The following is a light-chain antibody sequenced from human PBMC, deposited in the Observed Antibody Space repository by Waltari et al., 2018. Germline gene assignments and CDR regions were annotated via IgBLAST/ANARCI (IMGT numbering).Light chain of an antibody. Sequence: QSALTQPASVTGSPGQSVTISCTGTSSDIGVYNFVSWYQQHPGKAPKLMIYEVTNRPSGVADRFSASKSGNTASLTISGLQAEDEGDYYCSSYTSSSTVVFGGGTKLTVL. CDR1: SSDIGVYNF. J-gene: IGLJ2*01. CDR2: EVT. CDR3: SSYTSSSTVV. V-gene: IGLV2-14*01.